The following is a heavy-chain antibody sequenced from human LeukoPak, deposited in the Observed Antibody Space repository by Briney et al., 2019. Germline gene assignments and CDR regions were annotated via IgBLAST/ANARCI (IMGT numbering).Heavy chain of an antibody. Sequence: GGSLRLSCAASGFTFSSYSMNWVRQAPGKGLEWVSYISSSSTIYYADSVKGRFTVSRDNAKNSLYLQMNSLRAEDTAVYYCARVLHKRNYDSSTYYGYWGQGTLVTVSS. CDR2: ISSSSTI. D-gene: IGHD3-22*01. CDR3: ARVLHKRNYDSSTYYGY. CDR1: GFTFSSYS. J-gene: IGHJ4*02. V-gene: IGHV3-48*01.